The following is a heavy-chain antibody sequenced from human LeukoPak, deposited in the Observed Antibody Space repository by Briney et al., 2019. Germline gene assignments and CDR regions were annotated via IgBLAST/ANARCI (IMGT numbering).Heavy chain of an antibody. CDR1: SDSISGYY. J-gene: IGHJ1*01. CDR3: ARVSCSSGSCYEYFQH. Sequence: PSETLSLTCTVSSDSISGYYWSWIRQPPGKGLEWLGYIYSSGSTNYNPSLKSRVTISVDTSKNQFSPKLSSVTAADTAVYYCARVSCSSGSCYEYFQHWGQGTLVTVSS. D-gene: IGHD2-15*01. V-gene: IGHV4-59*01. CDR2: IYSSGST.